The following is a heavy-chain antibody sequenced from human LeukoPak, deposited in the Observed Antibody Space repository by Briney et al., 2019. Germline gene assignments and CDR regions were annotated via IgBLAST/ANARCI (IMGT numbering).Heavy chain of an antibody. CDR1: GGSISSYY. Sequence: SETLSLTCTVSGGSISSYYWCWIRQPPGKGLEWIGYIYYSGSTNYNPSLKSRVTISVGTSKNQFSLKLSSVTAADTAVYYCARAGDSGSYYFDYWGQGTLVTVSS. V-gene: IGHV4-59*01. CDR3: ARAGDSGSYYFDY. CDR2: IYYSGST. J-gene: IGHJ4*02. D-gene: IGHD1-26*01.